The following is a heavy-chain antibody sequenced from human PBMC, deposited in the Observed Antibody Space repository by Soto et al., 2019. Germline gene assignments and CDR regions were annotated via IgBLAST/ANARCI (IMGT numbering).Heavy chain of an antibody. J-gene: IGHJ5*02. CDR3: ARVPMMRVTRWTWFYP. CDR1: GFIYNDYG. V-gene: IGHV3-33*01. CDR2: IWHDGSDE. Sequence: QVQLMESGGGVVQPGGSLRLSCTASGFIYNDYGMNWVRQSPGKGLEWVAVIWHDGSDEHYADSVKGRFTISRDNSKNMLYLQMNSLRAEDTAVYYCARVPMMRVTRWTWFYPWGQGTLVTVSS. D-gene: IGHD4-17*01.